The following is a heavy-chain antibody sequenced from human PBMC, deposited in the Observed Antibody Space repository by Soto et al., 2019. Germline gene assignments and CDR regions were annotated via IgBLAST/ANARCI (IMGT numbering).Heavy chain of an antibody. Sequence: GGSLRLSCAASGFTFSSDGMHWVRQAPGKGLEWVAVIWYDGSNKYYADSVKGRFTISRDNSKNTLYLQMNSLRAEDTAVYYCARDRSSGWYPLWGMXVWGQGTTVTVSS. D-gene: IGHD6-19*01. V-gene: IGHV3-33*01. J-gene: IGHJ6*02. CDR1: GFTFSSDG. CDR3: ARDRSSGWYPLWGMXV. CDR2: IWYDGSNK.